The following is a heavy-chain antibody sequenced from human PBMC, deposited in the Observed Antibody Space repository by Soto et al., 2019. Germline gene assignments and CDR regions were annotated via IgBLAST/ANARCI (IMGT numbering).Heavy chain of an antibody. Sequence: GGSLRLSCAASGFTFSSYWMHWVRQAPGKELEWVSRIEGDGSSTTSADSVKGLFTVARDDASNTLYLQMSSLRADDTAIYYCAREGLDTAGFFDVWGQGTMVTVSS. CDR3: AREGLDTAGFFDV. D-gene: IGHD6-13*01. CDR1: GFTFSSYW. V-gene: IGHV3-74*01. CDR2: IEGDGSST. J-gene: IGHJ3*01.